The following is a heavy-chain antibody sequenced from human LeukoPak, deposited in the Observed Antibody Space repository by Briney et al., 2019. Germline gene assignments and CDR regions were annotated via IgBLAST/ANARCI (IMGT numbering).Heavy chain of an antibody. CDR2: INHSGST. CDR3: ARGRVLRYFDWLPPDAFDI. CDR1: GGSITSSSYY. D-gene: IGHD3-9*01. V-gene: IGHV4-39*07. J-gene: IGHJ3*02. Sequence: SETLSLTCTVSGGSITSSSYYWGWIRQPPGKGLEWIVEINHSGSTNYNPSLKSRVTISVDTSKNQFSLKLSSVTAADTAVYYCARGRVLRYFDWLPPDAFDIWGQGTMVTVSS.